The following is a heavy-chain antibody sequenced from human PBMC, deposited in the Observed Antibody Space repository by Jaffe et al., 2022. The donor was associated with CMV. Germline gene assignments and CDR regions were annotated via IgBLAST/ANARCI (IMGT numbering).Heavy chain of an antibody. Sequence: QLQLQESGPGLVKPSETLSLTCTVSGGSISSSTYYWGWIRQPPGKGLEWIGSIYHSGGTYYNPSLKSRVTLSVDTSKNQFSLNLSSVTAADTAVYYCASRETGYHRRWFDPWGQGTLVTVSS. V-gene: IGHV4-39*01. CDR3: ASRETGYHRRWFDP. D-gene: IGHD1-20*01. CDR2: IYHSGGT. CDR1: GGSISSSTYY. J-gene: IGHJ5*02.